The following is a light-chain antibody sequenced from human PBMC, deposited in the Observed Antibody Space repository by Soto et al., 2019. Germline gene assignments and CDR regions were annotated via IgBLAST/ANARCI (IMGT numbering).Light chain of an antibody. J-gene: IGKJ1*01. CDR2: DAS. V-gene: IGKV1-5*01. Sequence: DIQMTQSPSTLSASVGDRVTITCRASQSISSWLAWYQQKPGKAPKLLIYDASSLASGVPSRFSGSGSGTEFTLTISSLQPDDFATYYCQQYNSLWKFGQGTKVEIK. CDR3: QQYNSLWK. CDR1: QSISSW.